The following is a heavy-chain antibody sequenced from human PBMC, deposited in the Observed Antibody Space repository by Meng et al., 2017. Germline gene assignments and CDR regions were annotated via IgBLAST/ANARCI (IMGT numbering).Heavy chain of an antibody. V-gene: IGHV1-2*02. D-gene: IGHD3-9*01. J-gene: IGHJ4*02. CDR3: VTFRYFDWLLFNY. Sequence: QVQLVQAGAEVKRPGSSVKVSCKASGGTFSSYAISWVRQAPGQGLEWMGWINPNSGGTNYAQKFQGRVTMTRDTSISTAYMELSRLRSDDTAVYYCVTFRYFDWLLFNYWGQGTLVTVSS. CDR2: INPNSGGT. CDR1: GGTFSSYA.